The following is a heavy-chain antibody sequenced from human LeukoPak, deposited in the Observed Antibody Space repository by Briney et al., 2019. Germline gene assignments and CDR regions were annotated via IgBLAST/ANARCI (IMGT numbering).Heavy chain of an antibody. Sequence: GSLRLSCAASAFTFSSYEMNWVRQAPGKGLEWVSYISSSGSTIYYADSVMGRFTISRDNAKNSLYLQMNSLRAEDTAVYYCARDRVRIQLWPTFDYWGQGTLVTVSS. CDR1: AFTFSSYE. V-gene: IGHV3-48*03. CDR3: ARDRVRIQLWPTFDY. J-gene: IGHJ4*02. CDR2: ISSSGSTI. D-gene: IGHD5-18*01.